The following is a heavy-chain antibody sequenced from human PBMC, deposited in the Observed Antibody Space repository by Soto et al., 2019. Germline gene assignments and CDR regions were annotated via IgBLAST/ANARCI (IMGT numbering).Heavy chain of an antibody. CDR2: IIPILGIA. V-gene: IGHV1-69*02. Sequence: QVQLVQSGAEVKKPGSSVKVSCKASGGTFSSYTISWVRQAPGHGLEWMGRIIPILGIANYAQKYQGRVTISADKPTSTAHMELSSLRAENTAVYYCEGAGYCSRTSFQYYYDYMDVGGKGTTVTVSS. CDR1: GGTFSSYT. D-gene: IGHD2-2*01. J-gene: IGHJ6*03. CDR3: EGAGYCSRTSFQYYYDYMDV.